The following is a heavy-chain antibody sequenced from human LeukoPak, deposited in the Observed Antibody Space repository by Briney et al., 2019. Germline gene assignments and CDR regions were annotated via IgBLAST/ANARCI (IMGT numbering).Heavy chain of an antibody. CDR1: GFTFSNYG. Sequence: PGGSLTLSCAASGFTFSNYGMHWVRQAPGKGLEWVASTPYNGTNNYYVDSVKGRFTISRDNSKNTLFLEMNNLRVDDTAVYYCAKDRRWVSSSGHFDYWGQGSLVTVSS. CDR2: TPYNGTNN. CDR3: AKDRRWVSSSGHFDY. D-gene: IGHD6-19*01. J-gene: IGHJ4*02. V-gene: IGHV3-30*02.